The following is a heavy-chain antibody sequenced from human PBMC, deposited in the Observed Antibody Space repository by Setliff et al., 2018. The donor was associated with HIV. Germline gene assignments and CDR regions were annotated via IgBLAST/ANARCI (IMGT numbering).Heavy chain of an antibody. Sequence: PSETLSLTCTVSGGSIRSHYWSWIRQSPGKGLEYIGYIYYNGSTNYNPSLQSRVTISVETSKNQFSLKLSSVTAADTAVYYCARRFLEWFPPSYFYYYMDVWGKGTTVTAP. CDR3: ARRFLEWFPPSYFYYYMDV. J-gene: IGHJ6*03. D-gene: IGHD3-3*01. CDR1: GGSIRSHY. V-gene: IGHV4-59*11. CDR2: IYYNGST.